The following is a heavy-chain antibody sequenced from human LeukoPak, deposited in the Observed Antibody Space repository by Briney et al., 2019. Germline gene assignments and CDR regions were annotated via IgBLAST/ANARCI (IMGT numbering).Heavy chain of an antibody. V-gene: IGHV1-2*02. J-gene: IGHJ3*02. CDR1: GYTFSGYY. D-gene: IGHD2-15*01. CDR3: ARDGTFDI. Sequence: ASVKVSCKASGYTFSGYYMHWVRQAPGQGLEWMGWINPNTGDTNYAQKFQGRVTMARDTSISTAYMELSSLRSDDTAVYYCARDGTFDIWGQGTVVTVSS. CDR2: INPNTGDT.